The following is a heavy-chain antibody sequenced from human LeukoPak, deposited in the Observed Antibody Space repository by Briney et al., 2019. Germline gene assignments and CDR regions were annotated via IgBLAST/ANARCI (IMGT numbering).Heavy chain of an antibody. D-gene: IGHD3-9*01. CDR1: GGTFSSYA. CDR3: ARDYGLRYFDWYSTIDAFDI. J-gene: IGHJ3*02. Sequence: SVKVSCKASGGTFSSYAISWVRQAPGQGLEWMGGIIPIFGTANYAQKFQGRVTITADESTSTAYMELSSLRSEDTAVYYCARDYGLRYFDWYSTIDAFDIWGQGTMVTVFS. V-gene: IGHV1-69*13. CDR2: IIPIFGTA.